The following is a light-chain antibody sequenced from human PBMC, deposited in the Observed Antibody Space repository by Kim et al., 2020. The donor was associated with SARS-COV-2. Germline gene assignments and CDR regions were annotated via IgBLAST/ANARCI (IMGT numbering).Light chain of an antibody. CDR3: QQRSNWPPWT. Sequence: PGERATLSCRASQSVSSYLAWYQQKPGQAPRLLIYDASNRATGIPARFSGSGSGTDFTLTISSLEPEDFAVYYCQQRSNWPPWTFGQGTKVDIK. CDR1: QSVSSY. J-gene: IGKJ1*01. V-gene: IGKV3-11*01. CDR2: DAS.